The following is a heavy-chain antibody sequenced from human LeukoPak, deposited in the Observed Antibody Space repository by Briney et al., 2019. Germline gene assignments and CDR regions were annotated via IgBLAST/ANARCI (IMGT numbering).Heavy chain of an antibody. J-gene: IGHJ4*02. V-gene: IGHV4-34*01. CDR3: ATYHYDGSGYSVD. D-gene: IGHD3-22*01. CDR2: INHSGST. CDR1: GGSFSGYY. Sequence: SETLSLTCAVYGGSFSGYYWSWIRQPPGKGLEWIGEINHSGSTNYNPSLKSRVTISVDTSKNQFSLKLNSVTAADTAVYYCATYHYDGSGYSVDWGQGTLVTVSS.